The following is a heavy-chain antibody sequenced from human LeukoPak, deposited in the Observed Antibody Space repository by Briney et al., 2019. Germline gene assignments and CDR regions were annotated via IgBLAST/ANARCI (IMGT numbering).Heavy chain of an antibody. V-gene: IGHV3-30*18. CDR2: ISYDGSNK. Sequence: GGSLRLSCAASGFTFSSYGMHWVRQAPGKGLEWVAVISYDGSNKYYADSVKGRFTISRDNSKNTPYLQMNSLRAEDTAVYYCAKSFIAARPSGPDYWGQGTLVTVSS. D-gene: IGHD6-6*01. J-gene: IGHJ4*02. CDR1: GFTFSSYG. CDR3: AKSFIAARPSGPDY.